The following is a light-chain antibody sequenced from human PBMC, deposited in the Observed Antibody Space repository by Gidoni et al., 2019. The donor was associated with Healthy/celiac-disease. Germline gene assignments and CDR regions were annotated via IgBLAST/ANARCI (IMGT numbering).Light chain of an antibody. CDR3: QQYGSSPPRT. CDR2: GAY. Sequence: EIVLTQSPGTLSLSPGERATLSCRASQSVSSSYLAWYQQKPGQAPRLLIYGAYSRATGIPDRFSGSGAGTDFTRTISRLEPEDFAVYYCQQYGSSPPRTFGQGTKVEIK. V-gene: IGKV3-20*01. CDR1: QSVSSSY. J-gene: IGKJ1*01.